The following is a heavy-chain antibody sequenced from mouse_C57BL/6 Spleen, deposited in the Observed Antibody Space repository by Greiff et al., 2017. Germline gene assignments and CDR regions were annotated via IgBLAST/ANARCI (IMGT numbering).Heavy chain of an antibody. CDR3: ARELGSFDY. D-gene: IGHD4-1*01. V-gene: IGHV5-16*01. CDR2: INYDGSST. CDR1: GFTFSDYY. J-gene: IGHJ2*01. Sequence: EVQVVESEGGLVQPGSSMKLSCTASGFTFSDYYMAWVRQVPEKGLEWVANINYDGSSTYYLDSLKSRFIISRDNAKNILYLQMSSLKSEDTATYYCARELGSFDYWGQGTTLTVSS.